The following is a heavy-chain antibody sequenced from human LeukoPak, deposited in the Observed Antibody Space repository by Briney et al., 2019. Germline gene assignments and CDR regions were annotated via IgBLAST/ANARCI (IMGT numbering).Heavy chain of an antibody. J-gene: IGHJ4*02. Sequence: GGSLRLSCAASGFTFSSYGMSWVRQAPGKGLEWVSAISGSGGSTYYADSVKGRFTISRDNSKNTLYLQMNSLRAEDTAVHYCAKGRIMITFGGVIVKRYFDYWGQGTLVTVSS. CDR2: ISGSGGST. D-gene: IGHD3-16*02. V-gene: IGHV3-23*01. CDR3: AKGRIMITFGGVIVKRYFDY. CDR1: GFTFSSYG.